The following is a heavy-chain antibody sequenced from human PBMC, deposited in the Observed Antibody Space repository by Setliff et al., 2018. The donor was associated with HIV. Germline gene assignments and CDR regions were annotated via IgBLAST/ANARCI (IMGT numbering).Heavy chain of an antibody. CDR2: IYTSGST. CDR3: ARAPGAYYYDSSGYPIGIRFDY. CDR1: GGSISSGSYY. Sequence: PSETLSLTCTVSGGSISSGSYYWSWMRQPAGKGLEWIGHIYTSGSTNYNPSLKSRVTISVDTSKNQFSLKLSSVTAAGTAVYYCARAPGAYYYDSSGYPIGIRFDYWGQGTLVTVSS. V-gene: IGHV4-61*09. J-gene: IGHJ4*02. D-gene: IGHD3-22*01.